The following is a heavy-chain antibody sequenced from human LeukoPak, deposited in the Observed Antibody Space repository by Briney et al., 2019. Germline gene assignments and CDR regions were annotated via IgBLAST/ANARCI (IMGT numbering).Heavy chain of an antibody. V-gene: IGHV3-74*01. CDR3: ARGRPHGNDY. CDR1: GLTFSSHW. Sequence: GGSLRLSCAASGLTFSSHWMHWVRQAPGKGLVWVSRITNDGSSTTYADSVKGRFTISRDNAKNTLYLQMNSLRVEDTAVYYCARGRPHGNDYWGQGTLVTVSS. D-gene: IGHD4-23*01. CDR2: ITNDGSST. J-gene: IGHJ4*02.